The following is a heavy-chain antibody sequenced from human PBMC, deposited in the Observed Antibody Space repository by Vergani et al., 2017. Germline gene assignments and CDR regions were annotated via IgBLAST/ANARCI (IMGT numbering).Heavy chain of an antibody. CDR1: GGSISSSSYY. D-gene: IGHD3-10*01. Sequence: QLQLQESGPGLVKPSETLSLTCTVSGGSISSSSYYWGWIRQPPGKGLEWIGYIYYSGSTYYNPSLKSLVTISVDTSKNQFSLKLSSVTAADTAVYYCARVGVRVAYWGQGTLVTVSS. J-gene: IGHJ4*02. CDR3: ARVGVRVAY. V-gene: IGHV4-31*01. CDR2: IYYSGST.